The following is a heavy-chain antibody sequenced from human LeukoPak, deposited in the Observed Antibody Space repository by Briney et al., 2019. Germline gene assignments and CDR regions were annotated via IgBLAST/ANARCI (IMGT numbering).Heavy chain of an antibody. J-gene: IGHJ4*02. Sequence: GGSLRLSCVVSGFTFNRCWMNWVRQAPGKGLEWVSAISGSGGSTYYADSVKGRFTISRDNSKNTLYLQMNSLRAEDTAVYYCAKDGGFWSGYPDKFDYWGQGTLVTVSS. CDR1: GFTFNRCW. CDR2: ISGSGGST. CDR3: AKDGGFWSGYPDKFDY. D-gene: IGHD3-3*01. V-gene: IGHV3-23*01.